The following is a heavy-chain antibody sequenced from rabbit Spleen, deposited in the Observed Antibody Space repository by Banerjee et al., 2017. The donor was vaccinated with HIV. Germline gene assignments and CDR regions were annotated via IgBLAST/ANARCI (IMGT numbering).Heavy chain of an antibody. V-gene: IGHV1S45*01. CDR1: GFDFSNYNF. J-gene: IGHJ6*01. Sequence: QAQLEASGGRLVPPGASLLLTCTASGFDFSNYNFLCWVRQAPGKGLEWIACIYIGSRDYTYYASWAKGRFTISKTSSTTVTLQMTSLTVADTATYFCARDTGSSFSTYGMDLWGPGTLGTVS. D-gene: IGHD8-1*01. CDR2: IYIGSRDYT. CDR3: ARDTGSSFSTYGMDL.